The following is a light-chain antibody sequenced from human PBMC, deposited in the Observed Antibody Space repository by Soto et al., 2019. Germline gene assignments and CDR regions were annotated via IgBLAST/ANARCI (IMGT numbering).Light chain of an antibody. CDR3: HQRNNGVT. CDR1: QSVSTY. J-gene: IGKJ5*01. Sequence: DIVLTQSPATLSLSPGERATLSCRASQSVSTYLAWYQKKPGQAPRLLIFDASNRATGVPARFSGSGSGTDFTLTISSLEPEDFAVYYCHQRNNGVTFGQGTRLDIK. CDR2: DAS. V-gene: IGKV3-11*01.